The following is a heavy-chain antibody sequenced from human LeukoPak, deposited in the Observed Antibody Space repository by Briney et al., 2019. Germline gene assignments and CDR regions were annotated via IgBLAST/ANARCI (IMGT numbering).Heavy chain of an antibody. J-gene: IGHJ5*02. D-gene: IGHD3-22*01. CDR3: ARLSRYDSSGYYYVAWFDP. CDR1: GYTFTSYD. CDR2: MNPNSGNT. V-gene: IGHV1-8*03. Sequence: ASVKVSCKASGYTFTSYDINWVRQATGQGLEWMGWMNPNSGNTGYAQKFQGRVTITRNTSISTAYMELSSLRSDDTAVYYCARLSRYDSSGYYYVAWFDPWGQGTLVTVSS.